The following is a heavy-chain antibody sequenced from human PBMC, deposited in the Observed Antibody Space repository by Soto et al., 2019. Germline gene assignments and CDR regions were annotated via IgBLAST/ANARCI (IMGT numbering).Heavy chain of an antibody. D-gene: IGHD6-19*01. Sequence: EVQLVESGGGLIQPGGSLRLSCAASGFTVSSNYMSWVRQAPGKGLEWVSLIYSGGSTYYADSVKGRFTISSDNSVNTLYLQLNRLRAADTAVYYCARDQVAVWGWFDPWGQVTLVTVAS. J-gene: IGHJ5*02. V-gene: IGHV3-53*01. CDR2: IYSGGST. CDR1: GFTVSSNY. CDR3: ARDQVAVWGWFDP.